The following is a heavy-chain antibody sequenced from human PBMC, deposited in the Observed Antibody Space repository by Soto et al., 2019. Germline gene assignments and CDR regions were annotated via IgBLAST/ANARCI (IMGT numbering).Heavy chain of an antibody. V-gene: IGHV3-23*01. D-gene: IGHD6-25*01. Sequence: PGGSLRLSCAASGFTFSTDAMSWVRQAPGKGLEWVSAISGSGGSTYYADSVKGRFTISRDNSKNTLYLQMNSLRAEDTAVYYCAKEGSSVSNSDGIDVWGRGTTDTGSS. CDR1: GFTFSTDA. CDR2: ISGSGGST. J-gene: IGHJ6*02. CDR3: AKEGSSVSNSDGIDV.